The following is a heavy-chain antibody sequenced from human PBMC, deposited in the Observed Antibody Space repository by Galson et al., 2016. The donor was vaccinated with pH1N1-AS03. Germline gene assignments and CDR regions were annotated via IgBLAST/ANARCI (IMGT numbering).Heavy chain of an antibody. V-gene: IGHV3-23*01. CDR1: GFTFSSYG. D-gene: IGHD6-13*01. CDR2: ISVTGGST. Sequence: SLRLSCATSGFTFSSYGMTWVRQAPGKGLEWVSSISVTGGSTYYADSVKGRFTISRDHSKNTLHLQMSSLRAEDAAVYYCAKDRSSWPPGWGSVDSWGQGTLVTVSS. J-gene: IGHJ4*02. CDR3: AKDRSSWPPGWGSVDS.